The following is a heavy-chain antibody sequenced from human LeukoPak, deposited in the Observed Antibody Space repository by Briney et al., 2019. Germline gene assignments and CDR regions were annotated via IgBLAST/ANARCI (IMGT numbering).Heavy chain of an antibody. CDR2: IIPIFGTA. V-gene: IGHV1-69*13. D-gene: IGHD6-19*01. J-gene: IGHJ4*02. Sequence: SVKVSCKASGGTFSSYAISWVRQAPGQGLEWMGGIIPIFGTANYAQKFQGRVTITADESTSTAYMELSSLRAEDTAVYYCARVGSGWSPLDYWGQGTLVTVSS. CDR3: ARVGSGWSPLDY. CDR1: GGTFSSYA.